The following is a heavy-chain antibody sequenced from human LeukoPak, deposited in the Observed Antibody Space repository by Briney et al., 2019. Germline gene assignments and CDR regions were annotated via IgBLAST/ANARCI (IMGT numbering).Heavy chain of an antibody. J-gene: IGHJ1*01. V-gene: IGHV3-7*01. Sequence: GGSLRLSCTASGFTFSTYSMNWVRQAPGKGLEWVAHINPDGRDTYYVDSVKGRFTISRDNAQNSMYLQMNSLRVEDTAVYYCTSWGDTTAEYFQRWGQGTLVTVSS. CDR2: INPDGRDT. CDR1: GFTFSTYS. CDR3: TSWGDTTAEYFQR. D-gene: IGHD2-21*02.